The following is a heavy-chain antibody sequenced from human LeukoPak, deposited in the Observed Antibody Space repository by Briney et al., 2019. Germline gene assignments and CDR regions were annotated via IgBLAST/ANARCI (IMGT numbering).Heavy chain of an antibody. CDR3: ARVLWYPDY. V-gene: IGHV4-4*09. CDR1: GSISSYY. J-gene: IGHJ4*02. Sequence: SETLSLTCTVSGSISSYYWSWIRQPPGKGLEWIGYIYTSGSTNYNPSLKSRVTISVDTSKNQFSLKLSSVTAADTAVYYCARVLWYPDYWGQGTLVTVSS. D-gene: IGHD2-21*01. CDR2: IYTSGST.